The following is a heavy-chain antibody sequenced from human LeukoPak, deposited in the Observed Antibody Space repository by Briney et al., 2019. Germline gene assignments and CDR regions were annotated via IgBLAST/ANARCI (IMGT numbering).Heavy chain of an antibody. D-gene: IGHD6-19*01. CDR1: EFSVGSNY. CDR2: IYSGGST. V-gene: IGHV3-66*01. Sequence: GGSLRLSCAASEFSVGSNYMTWVRQAPGKGLEWVSLIYSGGSTYYADSVKGRFTISRDNSKNTLYLQMNSLRAEDTAVYYCARLVAVAGAFDIWGQGTMVTVSS. J-gene: IGHJ3*02. CDR3: ARLVAVAGAFDI.